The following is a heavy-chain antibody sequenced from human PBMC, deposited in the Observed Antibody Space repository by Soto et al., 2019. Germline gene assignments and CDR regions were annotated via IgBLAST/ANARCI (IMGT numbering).Heavy chain of an antibody. CDR3: ARVRQGCSANNCYFDP. CDR2: VHISGHS. D-gene: IGHD1-1*01. J-gene: IGHJ5*01. Sequence: NPSETLSLTCTLSGGSVRAPDWWNWVRQSPDKGLEWIAEVHISGHSNYNPSLRSRVSVSIDSSKNQLYLNLNSVTAADTAIYYCARVRQGCSANNCYFDPWGQGTQVTVSS. V-gene: IGHV4-4*02. CDR1: GGSVRAPDW.